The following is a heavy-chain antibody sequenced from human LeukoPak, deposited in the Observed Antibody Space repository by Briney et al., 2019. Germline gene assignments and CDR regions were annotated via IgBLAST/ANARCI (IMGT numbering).Heavy chain of an antibody. CDR3: ARGHNYGGSFDADY. CDR2: IKQDGSEK. V-gene: IGHV3-7*01. Sequence: PGGSLRLSCAASGFTFSSYWMSWVRQAPGKGLEWVANIKQDGSEKYYVDSVKGRFTISRDNAKNSLYLQMNSLRAEDTAVYYCARGHNYGGSFDADYWGQGTLVTVSS. J-gene: IGHJ4*02. D-gene: IGHD4-23*01. CDR1: GFTFSSYW.